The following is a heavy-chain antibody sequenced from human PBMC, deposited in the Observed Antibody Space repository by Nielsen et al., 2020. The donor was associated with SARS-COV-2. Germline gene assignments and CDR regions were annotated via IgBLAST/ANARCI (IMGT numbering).Heavy chain of an antibody. CDR2: IYSGGST. D-gene: IGHD3-10*01. Sequence: GESLKISCAASEFTVSSTYMSWVRQAPGKGLEWVSIIYSGGSTYYADSAKGRFTISRSKNTLHLQMNSLRSEDTAVYYCAKHYYPYGMDVWGQGTTVTVSS. CDR1: EFTVSSTY. V-gene: IGHV3-53*04. J-gene: IGHJ6*02. CDR3: AKHYYPYGMDV.